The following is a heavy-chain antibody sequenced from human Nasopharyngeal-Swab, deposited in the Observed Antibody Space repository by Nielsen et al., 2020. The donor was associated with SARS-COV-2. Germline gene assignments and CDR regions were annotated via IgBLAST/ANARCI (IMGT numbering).Heavy chain of an antibody. CDR2: FDPEDGET. CDR3: ATGAAVAGTPISYYYYYGMDV. J-gene: IGHJ6*02. CDR1: GYTLTELS. D-gene: IGHD6-19*01. Sequence: ASVKVSCKVSGYTLTELSMHWVRQAPGKGLEWMGGFDPEDGETIYAQKFQGRVTMTEDISTDTAYMELSSLRSEDTAVYYCATGAAVAGTPISYYYYYGMDVWGQGTTVTVSS. V-gene: IGHV1-24*01.